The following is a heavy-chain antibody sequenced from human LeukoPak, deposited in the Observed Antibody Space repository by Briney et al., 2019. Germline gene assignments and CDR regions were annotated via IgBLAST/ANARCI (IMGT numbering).Heavy chain of an antibody. J-gene: IGHJ3*02. D-gene: IGHD3-22*01. Sequence: GESLKISCKGSGYSFSNYWIGWVRQMPGKGLEWMGIIYPGEYDIRYSPSFQGQVTISADKSISTAYLQWSSLKASDTAMYYCARHTGDPYYYDSSGLTLGGAFDIWGQGTMVTVSS. CDR1: GYSFSNYW. CDR3: ARHTGDPYYYDSSGLTLGGAFDI. V-gene: IGHV5-51*01. CDR2: IYPGEYDI.